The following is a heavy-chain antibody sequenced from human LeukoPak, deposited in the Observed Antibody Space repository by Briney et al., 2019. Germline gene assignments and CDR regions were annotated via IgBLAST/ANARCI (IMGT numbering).Heavy chain of an antibody. V-gene: IGHV3-53*01. Sequence: PGGSLRLSCAASGFTFSSYWMTWVRQAPGKGLEWVSVIRSGDVTYYADSVKGRFTISRDTSKSTLYLQMNSLRAEDTAVYYCASTSIIRGYDHDQYYWGQGALVTVSS. CDR2: IRSGDVT. CDR3: ASTSIIRGYDHDQYY. J-gene: IGHJ4*02. D-gene: IGHD5-12*01. CDR1: GFTFSSYW.